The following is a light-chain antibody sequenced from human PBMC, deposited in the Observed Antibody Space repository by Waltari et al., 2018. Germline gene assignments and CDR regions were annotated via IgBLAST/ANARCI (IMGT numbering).Light chain of an antibody. CDR1: QSINYC. Sequence: DIQMTQSPSTLSASVGDRVTITCRASQSINYCLAWYQQKPGKAPKLLISKASNLQSGVPSRFSGSGSGTDFTLTISSLQPDDSATYYCQQYHTALYTFGQGTKLEIK. CDR3: QQYHTALYT. CDR2: KAS. V-gene: IGKV1-5*03. J-gene: IGKJ2*01.